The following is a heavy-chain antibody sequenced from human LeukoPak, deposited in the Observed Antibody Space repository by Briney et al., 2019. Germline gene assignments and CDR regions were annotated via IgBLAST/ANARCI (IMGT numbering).Heavy chain of an antibody. V-gene: IGHV3-23*01. CDR1: GFTFRSYV. J-gene: IGHJ3*02. CDR3: AREYYRDAFDI. Sequence: GGSLRLSCAASGFTFRSYVMSWVRQAPGKGLEWVSGITSSGGSTYYADSVKGRFTISRDNSKNTLYLQMNSLRAEDTAVYYCAREYYRDAFDIWGQGTMVTVSS. CDR2: ITSSGGST. D-gene: IGHD2-8*01.